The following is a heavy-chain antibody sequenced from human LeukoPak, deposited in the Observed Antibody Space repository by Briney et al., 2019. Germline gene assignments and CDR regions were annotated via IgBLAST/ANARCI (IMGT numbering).Heavy chain of an antibody. CDR1: GITFAANA. D-gene: IGHD6-13*01. CDR2: FSGTITKI. V-gene: IGHV3-23*01. Sequence: PGGSLRLSCAASGITFAANAMSWVRQAPGKGLEWVSSFSGTITKIYYANSVRGRFTISRGNSRDTLYLQMNNLRAEDTAMYYCVNHRAGSAWFTLHDWGPGTWVTVSS. J-gene: IGHJ4*02. CDR3: VNHRAGSAWFTLHD.